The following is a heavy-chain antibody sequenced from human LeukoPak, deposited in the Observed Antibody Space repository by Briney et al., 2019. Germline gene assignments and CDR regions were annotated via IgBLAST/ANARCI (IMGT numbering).Heavy chain of an antibody. V-gene: IGHV3-48*01. CDR3: ATGTLPAAISGSLAGFRFDP. J-gene: IGHJ5*02. CDR1: GFTFSSYS. CDR2: ISSSSSTI. Sequence: GGSLRLSCAASGFTFSSYSMNWVRQAPGKGLGWVSYISSSSSTISYADSVKGRFTNSRDNAKNSLSLQMNSLRAEDTAVYYCATGTLPAAISGSLAGFRFDPWGQGTLVTVSS. D-gene: IGHD2-2*01.